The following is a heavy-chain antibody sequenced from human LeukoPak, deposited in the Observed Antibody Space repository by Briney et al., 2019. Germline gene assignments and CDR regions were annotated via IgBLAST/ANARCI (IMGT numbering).Heavy chain of an antibody. J-gene: IGHJ4*02. CDR3: ARGGTWPVRYDY. CDR2: INHSGST. CDR1: GESFSGYY. V-gene: IGHV4-34*01. Sequence: SETLSLTCAVYGESFSGYYWSWIRQPLGKGLEWIGEINHSGSTNYNPTLKSRVTISVDTSQNQFSLKMTSVSAADTGVYYCARGGTWPVRYDYWGQGTLVTVSA.